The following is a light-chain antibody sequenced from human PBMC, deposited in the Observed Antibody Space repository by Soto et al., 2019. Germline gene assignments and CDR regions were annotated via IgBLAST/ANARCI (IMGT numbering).Light chain of an antibody. V-gene: IGLV2-8*01. CDR1: SSDVGAFDY. J-gene: IGLJ1*01. CDR3: SSYAGNNIFV. CDR2: DVN. Sequence: QSALTQPPAASGSPGQSGTISCTGTSSDVGAFDYVSWYQQYPGEAPKLLVYDVNKRPSGVPDRFSGSKSGNTASLTVSGLQAEDEADFYCSSYAGNNIFVFGTGTKVTVL.